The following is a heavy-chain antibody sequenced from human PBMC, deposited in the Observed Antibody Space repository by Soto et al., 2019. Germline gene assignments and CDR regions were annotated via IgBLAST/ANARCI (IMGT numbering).Heavy chain of an antibody. Sequence: SVKVSCKASGGTFSGYAISWVRQAPGQGLEWMGGIIPIFGTANYAQKFQGRVTITADESTSTAYMELSSLRSEDTAVYYCASRVDNYYDSSGYYYSAFDIWGQGTMVTVSS. V-gene: IGHV1-69*13. D-gene: IGHD3-22*01. J-gene: IGHJ3*02. CDR1: GGTFSGYA. CDR3: ASRVDNYYDSSGYYYSAFDI. CDR2: IIPIFGTA.